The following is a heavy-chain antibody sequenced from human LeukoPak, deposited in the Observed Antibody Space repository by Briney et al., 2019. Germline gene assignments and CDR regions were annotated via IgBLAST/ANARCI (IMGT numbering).Heavy chain of an antibody. CDR1: GYSISGGFY. D-gene: IGHD2-21*02. CDR2: IFHSGST. J-gene: IGHJ4*02. CDR3: VRDGRDLVTMFDY. Sequence: PSETLSLTCTVSGYSISGGFYWGWIRQPPGKGLVWIGTIFHSGSTYYNPSLTSRVTISVDTSKNQFSLKLSSVTAADTAVYYCVRDGRDLVTMFDYWGQGTLVTVSS. V-gene: IGHV4-38-2*02.